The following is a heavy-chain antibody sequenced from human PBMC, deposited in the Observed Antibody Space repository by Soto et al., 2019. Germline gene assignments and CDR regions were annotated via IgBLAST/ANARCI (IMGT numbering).Heavy chain of an antibody. V-gene: IGHV3-11*04. CDR1: GFTFSDHY. J-gene: IGHJ5*02. CDR2: ISSSGSPL. CDR3: AREGGFDWFYP. Sequence: SLLLSCTASGFTFSDHYMSWIRQAPGKGPEWVAYISSSGSPLYYADSVKGRFTISRDNAQNSLYLQMSSLRVEDTAIYYCAREGGFDWFYPWGQGTLVTVSS.